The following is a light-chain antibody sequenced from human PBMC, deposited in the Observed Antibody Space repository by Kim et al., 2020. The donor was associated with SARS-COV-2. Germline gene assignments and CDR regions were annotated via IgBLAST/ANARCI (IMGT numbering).Light chain of an antibody. J-gene: IGKJ1*01. V-gene: IGKV1-8*01. CDR3: QQYYSYSWT. CDR1: QGISSY. Sequence: ASTGDRVTITCRASQGISSYLAWYQQKPGKAPKLLIYAASTLQSGVPSRFSGSGSGTDFTLTISCLQSEDFATYYCQQYYSYSWTFGQGTKVDIK. CDR2: AAS.